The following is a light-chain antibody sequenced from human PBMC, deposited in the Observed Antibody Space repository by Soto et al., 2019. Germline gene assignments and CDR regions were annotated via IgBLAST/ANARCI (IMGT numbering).Light chain of an antibody. CDR1: SSDVVNDLL. CDR3: QSFDRSQTYDNRLSGV. Sequence: QSALTQPASVSGSPGQSITISCTGTSSDVVNDLLVSWYQQQPGKAPKLMIYEGTKRPAGVSDRFSGSKSGNTASLTISGLQAEDEATYYCQSFDRSQTYDNRLSGVFGGGTQLTVL. J-gene: IGLJ3*02. V-gene: IGLV2-23*01. CDR2: EGT.